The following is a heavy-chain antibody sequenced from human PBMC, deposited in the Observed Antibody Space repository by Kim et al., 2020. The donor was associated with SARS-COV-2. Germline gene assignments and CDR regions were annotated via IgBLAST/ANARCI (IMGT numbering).Heavy chain of an antibody. CDR3: ARDGYSSSSGNWFDP. J-gene: IGHJ5*02. Sequence: SETLSLTCAVSGGSISSSNWWSWVRQPPGKGLEWIGEIYHSGSTNYNPSLKSRVTISVDKSKNQFSLKLSSVTAADTAVYYCARDGYSSSSGNWFDPWGQGTLVTVSS. D-gene: IGHD6-6*01. CDR1: GGSISSSNW. V-gene: IGHV4-4*02. CDR2: IYHSGST.